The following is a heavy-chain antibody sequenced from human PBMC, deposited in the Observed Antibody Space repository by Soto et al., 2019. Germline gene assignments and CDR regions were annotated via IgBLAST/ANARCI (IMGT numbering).Heavy chain of an antibody. V-gene: IGHV4-61*01. CDR3: ASIDCSGGSCYYFDY. D-gene: IGHD2-15*01. Sequence: QVQLQESGPGLVKPSETLSLTCTVSGGSVSSGSYYWSWIRQPPGKGLERIGYIYYSGSTNYNPSLKSRVTISVDTSKNQFSLKLSSVTAADTAVYYCASIDCSGGSCYYFDYWGQGTLVTVSS. CDR1: GGSVSSGSYY. CDR2: IYYSGST. J-gene: IGHJ4*02.